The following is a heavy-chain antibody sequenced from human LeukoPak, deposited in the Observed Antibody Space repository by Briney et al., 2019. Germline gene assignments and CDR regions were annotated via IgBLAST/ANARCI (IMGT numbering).Heavy chain of an antibody. V-gene: IGHV1-2*02. CDR1: GYTFTGYY. CDR3: ARHIVLMVLNPYYFDY. CDR2: INPNSGGT. Sequence: ASVKVSCKASGYTFTGYYMHWVRQAPGQGLEWMGWINPNSGGTNYAQKFQGRVTMTRDTSISTAYMELSRLRSDDTAVYYCARHIVLMVLNPYYFDYWGQGTLVTVSS. D-gene: IGHD2-8*01. J-gene: IGHJ4*02.